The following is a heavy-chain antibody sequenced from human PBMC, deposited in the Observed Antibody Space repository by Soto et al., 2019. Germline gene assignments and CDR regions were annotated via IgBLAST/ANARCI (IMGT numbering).Heavy chain of an antibody. V-gene: IGHV1-2*02. D-gene: IGHD3-22*01. J-gene: IGHJ4*02. CDR3: ARNYYDSSDRDYLDY. Sequence: ASVKVSCKASGYTFTGYYMHWVRQAPGQGLEWMGWINPITGGTNYAPKFQGRVTMTRDTSITTAYMELSRLRSDDTAVYYCARNYYDSSDRDYLDYWGQGTPVTVSS. CDR1: GYTFTGYY. CDR2: INPITGGT.